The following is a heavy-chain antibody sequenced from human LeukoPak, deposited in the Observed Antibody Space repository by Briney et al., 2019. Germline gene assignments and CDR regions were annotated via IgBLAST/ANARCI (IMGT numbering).Heavy chain of an antibody. J-gene: IGHJ4*02. V-gene: IGHV3-23*01. CDR1: GFTFSSYA. Sequence: GGSLRLSCAASGFTFSSYAMSWVRHAPGEGLEWVSAISCSCGSTYYADSVKGRFNISRDNSKNTLYLQMNGLRAEDTAVYYCAKSGWHYWGQGTLVTVSS. CDR2: ISCSCGST. CDR3: AKSGWHY. D-gene: IGHD6-19*01.